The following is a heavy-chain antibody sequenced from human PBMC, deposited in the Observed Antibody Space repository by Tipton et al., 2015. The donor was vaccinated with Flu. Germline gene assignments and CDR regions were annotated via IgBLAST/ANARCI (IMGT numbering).Heavy chain of an antibody. CDR2: FSYTGST. J-gene: IGHJ4*02. CDR1: GVSISDFW. Sequence: TLSLTCTVSGVSISDFWWTWIRQPPGKGLEWIGYFSYTGSTDYNPPLKSRVTISVDTSKNQFSLKLNSVTAADTAVYYCARGGYDILTDSYTNFDYWGQGNLVTVSS. CDR3: ARGGYDILTDSYTNFDY. D-gene: IGHD3-9*01. V-gene: IGHV4-59*01.